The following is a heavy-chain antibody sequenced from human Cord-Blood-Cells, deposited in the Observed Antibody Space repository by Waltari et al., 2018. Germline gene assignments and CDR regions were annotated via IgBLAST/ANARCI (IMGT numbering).Heavy chain of an antibody. CDR3: ARGWGGHWYFDL. CDR2: SNHSGST. Sequence: QVQLQQWGAGLLKPSETLSLTCAVYGGSFSGYYWSWIRQPPGKGLEWIGESNHSGSTNYNPSLKSRVTISVDTAKNQFSLKLSSVTAADTAVYYCARGWGGHWYFDLWGRGTLVTVSS. D-gene: IGHD7-27*01. J-gene: IGHJ2*01. CDR1: GGSFSGYY. V-gene: IGHV4-34*01.